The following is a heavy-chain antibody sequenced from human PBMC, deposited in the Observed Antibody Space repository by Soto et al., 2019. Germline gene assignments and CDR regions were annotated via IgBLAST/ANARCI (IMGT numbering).Heavy chain of an antibody. CDR2: IIPIFGTA. J-gene: IGHJ6*02. D-gene: IGHD5-18*01. V-gene: IGHV1-69*13. CDR1: GGTFSSYA. CDR3: ARDARGYSYGSYYYYGMDV. Sequence: ASVKVSCKASGGTFSSYAISWVRQAPGQGLEWMGGIIPIFGTANYAQKFQGRVTITADESTSTAYMELSSLRSEDTAVYYCARDARGYSYGSYYYYGMDVWGQGTTVTVS.